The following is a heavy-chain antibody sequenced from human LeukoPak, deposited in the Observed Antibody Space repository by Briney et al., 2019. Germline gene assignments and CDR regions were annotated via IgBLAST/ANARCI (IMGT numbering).Heavy chain of an antibody. CDR3: ASLHYDFVWGDYSNMDV. CDR2: ISGSSSYI. V-gene: IGHV3-21*06. D-gene: IGHD3-16*01. Sequence: AGGSLRLSCGASGFTFTDYSMTWVRQAPGKGLEWVSSISGSSSYIKYADSVKGRFTISRDNAKDSLYLQMNSLRAEDTAVYYCASLHYDFVWGDYSNMDVWGQGTTVTVSS. J-gene: IGHJ6*02. CDR1: GFTFTDYS.